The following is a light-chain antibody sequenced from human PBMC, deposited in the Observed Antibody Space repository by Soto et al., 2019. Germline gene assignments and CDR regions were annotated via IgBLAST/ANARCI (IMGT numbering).Light chain of an antibody. V-gene: IGKV3-15*01. CDR1: QHIGSN. Sequence: EIVMTQSPATLSVSPGERATLSCRASQHIGSNLAWFQQKPGQGPRFLIYGASTRATGIPARFSGSGSGTEFTLTISSLQSEDFAVYYCQQYHNWYTFGQGTKLEIK. CDR2: GAS. CDR3: QQYHNWYT. J-gene: IGKJ2*01.